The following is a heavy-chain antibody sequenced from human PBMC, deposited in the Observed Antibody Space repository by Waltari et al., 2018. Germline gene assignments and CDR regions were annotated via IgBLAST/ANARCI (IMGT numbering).Heavy chain of an antibody. CDR2: INHSGST. CDR1: GGSFSGYY. CDR3: ARGRTTGTTFDY. Sequence: QVQLQQWGAGLLKPSETLSLTCAVYGGSFSGYYWSWIRQPPGKGLEWIGEINHSGSTNYNPSLKSRVTISVDTSKNQFSLKLSSVTAADTAVYYCARGRTTGTTFDYWGQGTLVTVSS. V-gene: IGHV4-34*01. D-gene: IGHD1-1*01. J-gene: IGHJ4*02.